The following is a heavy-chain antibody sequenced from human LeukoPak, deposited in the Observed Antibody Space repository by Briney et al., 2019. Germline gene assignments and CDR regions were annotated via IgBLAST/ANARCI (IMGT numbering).Heavy chain of an antibody. CDR2: IYGSGDST. V-gene: IGHV3-23*01. Sequence: GGSLRLYCAASGFTFSSYAMTWVRPVPGKGLEWVSAIYGSGDSTYYAESVRGRFTISRDNSRRTLYLQMNNLRTEDTAVYYCARWLRRPIDYWGQGTLVTVSS. J-gene: IGHJ4*02. CDR3: ARWLRRPIDY. CDR1: GFTFSSYA. D-gene: IGHD5-12*01.